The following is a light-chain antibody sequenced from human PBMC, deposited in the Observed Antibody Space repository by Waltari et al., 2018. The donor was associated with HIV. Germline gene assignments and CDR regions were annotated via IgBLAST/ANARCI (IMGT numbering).Light chain of an antibody. J-gene: IGLJ2*01. CDR3: QVWDGRGDPVI. CDR1: NIAATKS. V-gene: IGLV3-21*02. Sequence: SYVLTQPPSVSVAPGQTARITCGGNNIAATKSVHWYRLNPGQAPVVVIYDDRDRPSGIPDRFSGSSSGDTATLTISRAEAGDEAAYYCQVWDGRGDPVIFGGGTKLAVV. CDR2: DDR.